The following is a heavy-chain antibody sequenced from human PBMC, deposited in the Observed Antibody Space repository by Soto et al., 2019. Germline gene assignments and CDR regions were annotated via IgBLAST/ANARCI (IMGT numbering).Heavy chain of an antibody. D-gene: IGHD1-26*01. J-gene: IGHJ4*02. CDR1: GFTFSSYG. CDR3: ARDHPVGGSLDY. CDR2: IWYDGSNK. Sequence: PGGSLRLSCAASGFTFSSYGMHWVRQAPGKGLEWVAVIWYDGSNKYYADSVKGRFTISRDNSKNTLYLQMNSLRAEDTAVYYCARDHPVGGSLDYWGQGTLVTVSS. V-gene: IGHV3-33*01.